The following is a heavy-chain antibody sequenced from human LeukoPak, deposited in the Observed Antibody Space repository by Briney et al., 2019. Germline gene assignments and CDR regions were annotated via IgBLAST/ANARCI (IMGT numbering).Heavy chain of an antibody. V-gene: IGHV3-30*02. CDR3: AKIMGWDSSSPFDY. J-gene: IGHJ4*02. CDR1: GFTFSSYG. D-gene: IGHD2-21*01. Sequence: PGGSLRLSCAASGFTFSSYGMHWVRQAPGKGLEWVAFIRYDGSNKYYADSVKGRFTISRDNSKNTLYLQMNSLRAEDTAVYYCAKIMGWDSSSPFDYWGQGTLVTVSS. CDR2: IRYDGSNK.